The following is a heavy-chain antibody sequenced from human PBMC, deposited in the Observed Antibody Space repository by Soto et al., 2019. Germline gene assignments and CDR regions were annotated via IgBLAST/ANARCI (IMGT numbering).Heavy chain of an antibody. V-gene: IGHV4-59*08. CDR1: GGSISSYY. J-gene: IGHJ6*03. CDR2: IYYSGST. Sequence: QVQLQESGPGLVKPSETLSLTCTVSGGSISSYYWSWIRQPPGKGLEWIGYIYYSGSTNYNPSLRGRFTIPVNPSKNQFSLKLTSVPAADPAVYYWARRTPPHEYYYYYMDVWGKGTTVTVPS. CDR3: ARRTPPHEYYYYYMDV.